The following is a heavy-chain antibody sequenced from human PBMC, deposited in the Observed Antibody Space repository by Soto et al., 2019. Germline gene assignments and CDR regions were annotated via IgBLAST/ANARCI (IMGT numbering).Heavy chain of an antibody. CDR1: GGSISSGGCS. V-gene: IGHV4-30-2*01. Sequence: ASETLSLTCAVSGGSISSGGCSWGWVRQPPGKGLEWIGYIYHSGTTTYNPSLQSRVSISLDTSKNEVSLKLTSVTAADTAVYFCARLGAYYQAMDSWGQGTLVTVSS. CDR3: ARLGAYYQAMDS. D-gene: IGHD3-22*01. J-gene: IGHJ1*01. CDR2: IYHSGTT.